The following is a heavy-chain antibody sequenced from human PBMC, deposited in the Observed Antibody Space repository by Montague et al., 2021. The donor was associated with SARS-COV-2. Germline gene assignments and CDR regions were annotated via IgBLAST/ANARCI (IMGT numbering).Heavy chain of an antibody. Sequence: SETLSLTCTVSGGSINSTTYYWAWIRQPPGKGLEWIGSVYYTGSNYYNPSLQSRGTMSVDTSKKQFSLKLSSVTAADTAVYYCARVRKDDYGDNYSDYWGQGTLVTVSS. CDR2: VYYTGSN. CDR1: GGSINSTTYY. D-gene: IGHD4-17*01. V-gene: IGHV4-39*07. CDR3: ARVRKDDYGDNYSDY. J-gene: IGHJ4*02.